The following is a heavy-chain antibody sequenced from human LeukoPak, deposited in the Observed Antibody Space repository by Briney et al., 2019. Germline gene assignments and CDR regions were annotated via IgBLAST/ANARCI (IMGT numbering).Heavy chain of an antibody. Sequence: PGGSLRLSCAASGFTFSSYAMSWVRQAPRKGLEWVSYISSSGSTIYYADSVKGRFTISRDNAKNSLYLQMNSLRAEDTAVYYCAELGITMIGGVWGKGTTVTISS. J-gene: IGHJ6*04. CDR1: GFTFSSYA. V-gene: IGHV3-48*03. CDR2: ISSSGSTI. D-gene: IGHD3-10*02. CDR3: AELGITMIGGV.